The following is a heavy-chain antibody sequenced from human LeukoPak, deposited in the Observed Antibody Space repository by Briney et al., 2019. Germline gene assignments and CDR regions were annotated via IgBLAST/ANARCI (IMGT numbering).Heavy chain of an antibody. Sequence: GGSLRLSCAASGFTFSSYAMHWVRQAPGKGLEWVAVISYDGSNKYYADSVKGRFTISRDNSKNTLYLQMNSLRTEDTAVYYCAKENYYDSSGYIDYWGQGTLVTVSS. CDR2: ISYDGSNK. J-gene: IGHJ4*02. V-gene: IGHV3-30-3*02. D-gene: IGHD3-22*01. CDR1: GFTFSSYA. CDR3: AKENYYDSSGYIDY.